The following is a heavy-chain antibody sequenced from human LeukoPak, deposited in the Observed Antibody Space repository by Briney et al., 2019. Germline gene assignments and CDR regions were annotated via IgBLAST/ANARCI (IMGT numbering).Heavy chain of an antibody. CDR1: GGSISSGGYY. D-gene: IGHD7-27*01. CDR2: IYYSGST. CDR3: ATAPNWGQPLWYFDL. J-gene: IGHJ2*01. V-gene: IGHV4-31*03. Sequence: SETLSLTCTVSGGSISSGGYYWSWIRQHPGKGLEWIGYIYYSGSTYYNPSLKSRVTISVDTSKNQFSLKLSSVTAADTAVYYCATAPNWGQPLWYFDLWGCGTLVTVSS.